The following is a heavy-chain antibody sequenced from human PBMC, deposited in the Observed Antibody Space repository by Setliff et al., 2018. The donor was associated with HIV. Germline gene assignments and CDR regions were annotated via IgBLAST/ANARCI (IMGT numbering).Heavy chain of an antibody. CDR3: GRDVRGERDFDV. CDR1: GFTFKTYS. J-gene: IGHJ2*01. Sequence: GGSLRLSCVGSGFTFKTYSMNWVRQAPGKGLEWLSYIKTDDSTPLYADFVRGRFTISRDNAKNTLYLQMNSLTADDTATYYCGRDVRGERDFDVWGRGTLVTV. CDR2: IKTDDSTP. D-gene: IGHD1-1*01. V-gene: IGHV3-48*04.